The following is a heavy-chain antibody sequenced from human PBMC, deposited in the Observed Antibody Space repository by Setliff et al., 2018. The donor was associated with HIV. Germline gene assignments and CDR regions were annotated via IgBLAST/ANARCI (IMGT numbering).Heavy chain of an antibody. CDR3: ARDPNTGWYYLDF. Sequence: SETLSLTCAVSGYSIRDNFFWGWVRQPPGKGLEWIGHINTSGSTKYNPSLKSRLTMSVDSSGNQFSLTLTSVTAADTAVYYCARDPNTGWYYLDFWGPGALVTVSS. J-gene: IGHJ4*02. V-gene: IGHV4-4*07. CDR1: GYSIRDNFF. CDR2: INTSGST. D-gene: IGHD6-19*01.